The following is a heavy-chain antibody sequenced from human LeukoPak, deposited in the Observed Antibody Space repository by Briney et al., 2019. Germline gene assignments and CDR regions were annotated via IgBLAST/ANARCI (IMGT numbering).Heavy chain of an antibody. D-gene: IGHD1-26*01. CDR2: IYSDDNT. Sequence: GGSLRLFCAASGLTVCSNYMSWVRRATGKGVEWVSVIYSDDNTYSGDSGRGRFAISRDNSNNTLYLQMNSLRAEDTAVYYCARDGRVGATRLNTWGQGEMVTAS. CDR1: GLTVCSNY. J-gene: IGHJ3*02. CDR3: ARDGRVGATRLNT. V-gene: IGHV3-66*02.